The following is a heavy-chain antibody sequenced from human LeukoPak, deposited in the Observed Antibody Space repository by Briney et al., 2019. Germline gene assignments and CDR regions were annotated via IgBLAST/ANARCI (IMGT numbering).Heavy chain of an antibody. V-gene: IGHV3-33*01. D-gene: IGHD5-24*01. CDR1: GFTFSSYG. CDR3: ARASFQRWLQLGGD. J-gene: IGHJ4*02. Sequence: GGSLRLSCAASGFTFSSYGMHWVRQAPGKGLEWVAVIWYDGSNKYYADSVKGRFTISRDNSKNTLYLQMNSLRAEDTAVYYCARASFQRWLQLGGDWGQGTLVTVSS. CDR2: IWYDGSNK.